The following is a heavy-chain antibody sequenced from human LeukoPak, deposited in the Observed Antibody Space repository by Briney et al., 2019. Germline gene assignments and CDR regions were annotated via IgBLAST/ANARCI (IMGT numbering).Heavy chain of an antibody. V-gene: IGHV4-61*02. D-gene: IGHD3-10*01. Sequence: PSETLSLTCTVSGGSISSSIYYWSWIRQPAGKGLEWIGRMSTSGSTNYNPSLKSRVTISVDTSKNQFSLKLSSVTAADTAVYYCARRGPNGLFDYWGQGTLVTVSS. J-gene: IGHJ4*02. CDR3: ARRGPNGLFDY. CDR2: MSTSGST. CDR1: GGSISSSIYY.